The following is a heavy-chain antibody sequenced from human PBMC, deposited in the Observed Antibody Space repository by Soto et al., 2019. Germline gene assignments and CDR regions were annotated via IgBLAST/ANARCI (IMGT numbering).Heavy chain of an antibody. CDR1: GLTFSSYS. Sequence: GGSLRLSCAASGLTFSSYSMNWVRQAPGKGLEWVSSISSSSSYIYYADSVKGRFTISRDNAKNSLYLQMNSLRAEDTAVYYCARDFGDYDILTGYYYFDYWGQGTLVTVSS. J-gene: IGHJ4*02. CDR3: ARDFGDYDILTGYYYFDY. CDR2: ISSSSSYI. D-gene: IGHD3-9*01. V-gene: IGHV3-21*01.